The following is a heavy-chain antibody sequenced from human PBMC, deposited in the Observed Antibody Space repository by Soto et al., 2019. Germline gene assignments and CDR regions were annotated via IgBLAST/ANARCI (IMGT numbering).Heavy chain of an antibody. D-gene: IGHD1-26*01. CDR3: ARSSGNYDNAGDI. V-gene: IGHV1-3*04. Sequence: QVQLVQSGAEVKKPGASVRVSCKPSGYTFTTYAMHWVRQAPGQRREWMGWISTDNGNTKYSQKFPGRVTNTRDTAASRAYMELSSLRSEDTAVYYCARSSGNYDNAGDIGGQGTMVSVS. J-gene: IGHJ3*02. CDR2: ISTDNGNT. CDR1: GYTFTTYA.